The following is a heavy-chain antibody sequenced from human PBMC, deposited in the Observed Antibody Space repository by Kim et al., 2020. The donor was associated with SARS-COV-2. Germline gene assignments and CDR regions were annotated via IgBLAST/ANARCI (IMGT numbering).Heavy chain of an antibody. CDR2: LYDTGSA. CDR1: DASISNYY. J-gene: IGHJ6*02. CDR3: ARTDGSGGFSSAMDV. Sequence: SETLSLTCTISDASISNYYLSWIRQPPGKGLEWIGYLYDTGSADYSPSFKSRVTISVDKSKNQFSLKVTSVTAADTAVYYCARTDGSGGFSSAMDVWGQGPSVIVSS. D-gene: IGHD3-10*01. V-gene: IGHV4-59*01.